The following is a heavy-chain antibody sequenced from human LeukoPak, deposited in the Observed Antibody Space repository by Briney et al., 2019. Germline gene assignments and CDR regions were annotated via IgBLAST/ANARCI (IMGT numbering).Heavy chain of an antibody. CDR3: ARRLKQDATKTFDY. CDR1: GFTFSSYW. V-gene: IGHV3-7*01. Sequence: GVLRLSCTASGFTFSSYWMSWVRQAPGKGLEWVSNIKQDGSEKYYVGSVKGRFTISRDNAKNSLDLQMNSLRAEDTAVYYCARRLKQDATKTFDYWGQGTLVTVSS. D-gene: IGHD5-12*01. CDR2: IKQDGSEK. J-gene: IGHJ4*02.